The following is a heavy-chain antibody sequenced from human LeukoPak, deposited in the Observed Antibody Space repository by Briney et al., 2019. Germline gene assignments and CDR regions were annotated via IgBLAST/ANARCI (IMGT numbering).Heavy chain of an antibody. J-gene: IGHJ5*02. CDR2: INTDGSST. CDR1: GFTFSSYW. V-gene: IGHV3-74*01. D-gene: IGHD2-2*01. Sequence: GGSLRLSCAASGFTFSSYWMHWVRQAPGKGLVWVSRINTDGSSTSYADSVKGRFTISRDNSKNTLYLQMNSLRAEDTAVYYCARDQCTSTSCYGYNWFDPWGRGTLVTVSS. CDR3: ARDQCTSTSCYGYNWFDP.